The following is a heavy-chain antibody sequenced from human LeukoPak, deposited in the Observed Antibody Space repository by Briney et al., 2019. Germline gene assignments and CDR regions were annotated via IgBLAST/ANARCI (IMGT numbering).Heavy chain of an antibody. CDR1: GYTFTSYY. CDR2: INPSGGST. V-gene: IGHV1-46*01. Sequence: ASVKVSCKASGYTFTSYYMHWVRQAPGQGLEWMGIINPSGGSTSYAQKFQGRVTMTRDMSTSTVYMELSSLRSEDTAVYYCARRGVFQGGYSNYYYYYYMDVWGKGTTVTVSS. J-gene: IGHJ6*03. CDR3: ARRGVFQGGYSNYYYYYYMDV. D-gene: IGHD1-1*01.